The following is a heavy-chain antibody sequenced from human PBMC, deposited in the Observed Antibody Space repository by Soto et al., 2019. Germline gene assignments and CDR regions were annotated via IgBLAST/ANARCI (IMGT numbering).Heavy chain of an antibody. J-gene: IGHJ5*02. Sequence: PSETLSLTCAVYGGSFSGYYWSWIRQPPGKGLEWIGEINHSGSTNYNPSLKSRVTISVGTSKNQFSLKLSSVTAADTAVYYCARGYYSSGWITWGQGTLVTVSS. D-gene: IGHD6-19*01. CDR1: GGSFSGYY. V-gene: IGHV4-34*01. CDR2: INHSGST. CDR3: ARGYYSSGWIT.